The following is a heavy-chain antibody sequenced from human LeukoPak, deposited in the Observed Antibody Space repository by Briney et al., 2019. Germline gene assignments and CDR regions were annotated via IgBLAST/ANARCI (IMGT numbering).Heavy chain of an antibody. Sequence: GGSLRLSCAASGFIFSNYALSWVRQAPGKGLEWISIISSTSNYIYYADSVKGRFTISRDNAKNSLYLQMNSLRVEDTAVYYCARDQYVVAAAHDYWGQGSLVTVSS. J-gene: IGHJ4*02. D-gene: IGHD2-2*01. CDR2: ISSTSNYI. V-gene: IGHV3-21*01. CDR3: ARDQYVVAAAHDY. CDR1: GFIFSNYA.